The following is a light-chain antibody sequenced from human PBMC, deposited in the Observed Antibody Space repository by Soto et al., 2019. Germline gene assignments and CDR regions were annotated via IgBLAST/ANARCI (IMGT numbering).Light chain of an antibody. J-gene: IGLJ1*01. CDR1: SSDVGFYNH. Sequence: QSVLTQPASVSGSPGQSITSSCTGTSSDVGFYNHVSWYQQHPGKAPKLLIYEVNNRPSGVSHRFSGSKSGNTASLTISGLQAEDEADYYCSSFASTHTYVFGTGTRSPS. CDR3: SSFASTHTYV. CDR2: EVN. V-gene: IGLV2-14*01.